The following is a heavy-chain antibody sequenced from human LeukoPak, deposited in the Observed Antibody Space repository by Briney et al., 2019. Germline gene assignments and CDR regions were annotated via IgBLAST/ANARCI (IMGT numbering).Heavy chain of an antibody. J-gene: IGHJ4*02. CDR3: ARGRPVRWLQSNRPLDY. V-gene: IGHV4-39*07. CDR2: IFYSGST. Sequence: SETLSLTCTVPSGSISTSNYYWGWVRQPPGKALEWIGNIFYSGSTYYSPSLKSRVTISVDTSKNQFSLKLSSVTAADTAVYYCARGRPVRWLQSNRPLDYWGQGTLVTVSS. CDR1: SGSISTSNYY. D-gene: IGHD5-24*01.